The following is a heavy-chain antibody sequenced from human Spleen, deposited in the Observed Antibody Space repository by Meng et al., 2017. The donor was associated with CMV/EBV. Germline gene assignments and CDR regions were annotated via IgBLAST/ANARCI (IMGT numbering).Heavy chain of an antibody. V-gene: IGHV4-34*01. Sequence: YGGSFSGYYLSWIRQSTGKGLEWIGEINNSGSTNYIPSLRSRVTISLDTSNKQVSLRLTSVTAADTAVYYCAREPLHSGGYYAFDYWGQGALVTVSS. J-gene: IGHJ4*02. CDR3: AREPLHSGGYYAFDY. CDR2: INNSGST. CDR1: GGSFSGYY. D-gene: IGHD3-22*01.